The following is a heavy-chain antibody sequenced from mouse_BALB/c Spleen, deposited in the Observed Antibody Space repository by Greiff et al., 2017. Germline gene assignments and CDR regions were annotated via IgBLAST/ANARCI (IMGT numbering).Heavy chain of an antibody. V-gene: IGHV1-9*01. CDR3: ARSRRGNYFDY. Sequence: QVQLKQSGAELMKPGASVKISCKATGYTFSSYWIEWVKQRPGHGLEWIGEILPGSGSTNYNEKFKGKATFTADTSSNTAYMQLSSLTSEDSAVYYCARSRRGNYFDYWGQGTTLTVSS. J-gene: IGHJ2*01. CDR2: ILPGSGST. CDR1: GYTFSSYW.